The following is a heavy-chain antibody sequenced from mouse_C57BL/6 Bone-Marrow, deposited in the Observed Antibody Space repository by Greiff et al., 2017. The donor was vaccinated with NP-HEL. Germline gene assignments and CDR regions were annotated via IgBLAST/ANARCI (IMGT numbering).Heavy chain of an antibody. Sequence: QVQLKESGPELVKPGASVKISCKASGYAFSSSWMNWVKQRPGKGLEWIGRIYPGDGDTNYNGKFKGKATLTADKSSSTAYMQLSSLTSEDSAVYFGARYYDYDETYYAMDYWGQGTSVTVSS. J-gene: IGHJ4*01. D-gene: IGHD2-4*01. V-gene: IGHV1-82*01. CDR2: IYPGDGDT. CDR1: GYAFSSSW. CDR3: ARYYDYDETYYAMDY.